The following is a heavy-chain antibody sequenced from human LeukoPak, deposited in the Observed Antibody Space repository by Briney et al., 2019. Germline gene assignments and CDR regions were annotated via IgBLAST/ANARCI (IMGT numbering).Heavy chain of an antibody. J-gene: IGHJ6*04. CDR2: INHSGST. CDR3: ARDRYLYDSSGYRRMDV. D-gene: IGHD3-22*01. Sequence: SETLSLTCAVYGGSFSGYYWSWIRQPPGKGLEWIGEINHSGSTNYNPSLKSRVTISVDTSKNQFSLKLSSVTAADTAVYSCARDRYLYDSSGYRRMDVWGKGTTVTISS. CDR1: GGSFSGYY. V-gene: IGHV4-34*01.